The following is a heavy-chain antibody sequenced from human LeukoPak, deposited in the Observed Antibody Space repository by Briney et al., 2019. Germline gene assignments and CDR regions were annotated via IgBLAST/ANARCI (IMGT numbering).Heavy chain of an antibody. J-gene: IGHJ4*02. Sequence: KSGGSLRLSCAASGFTFSNAWMSWVRQAPGKGLEWVSSISSSSSYIYYADSVKGRFTISRDNAKNSLYLQMNSLRAEDTAVYYCARYDFWSGYNFDYWGQGTLVTVSS. CDR3: ARYDFWSGYNFDY. CDR1: GFTFSNAW. D-gene: IGHD3-3*01. V-gene: IGHV3-21*01. CDR2: ISSSSSYI.